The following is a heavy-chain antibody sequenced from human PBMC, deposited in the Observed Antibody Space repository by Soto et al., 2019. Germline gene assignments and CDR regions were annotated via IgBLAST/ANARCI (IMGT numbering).Heavy chain of an antibody. CDR3: ARGGKDIVLMVYASDAFDI. CDR2: INHSGST. V-gene: IGHV4-34*01. Sequence: QVQLQQWGAGLLKPSETLSLTCAVYGGSFSGYYWSWIRQPPGKGLEWIGEINHSGSTNYNPSLKSRVTISVDTSKNQFSLKLSSVTAADTAVYYCARGGKDIVLMVYASDAFDICGQGTMVTVSS. CDR1: GGSFSGYY. J-gene: IGHJ3*02. D-gene: IGHD2-8*01.